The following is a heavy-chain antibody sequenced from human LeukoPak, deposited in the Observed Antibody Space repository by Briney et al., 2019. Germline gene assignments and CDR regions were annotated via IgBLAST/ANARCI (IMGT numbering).Heavy chain of an antibody. CDR1: GFTFSSSG. CDR2: IWYDGSNK. V-gene: IGHV3-33*01. CDR3: ARNDYYDSSSYSHFDF. Sequence: GGSLRLSCAASGFTFSSSGMHWVRQAPGKGLEWVAVIWYDGSNKYYAESVKGRFTISRDNSKNTLYLQMNSLRAEDTAVYYCARNDYYDSSSYSHFDFWGQGTLVTVSS. D-gene: IGHD3-22*01. J-gene: IGHJ4*02.